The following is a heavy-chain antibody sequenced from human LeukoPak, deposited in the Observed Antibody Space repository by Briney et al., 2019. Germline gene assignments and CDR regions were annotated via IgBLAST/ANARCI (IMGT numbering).Heavy chain of an antibody. CDR2: IKQDGSEK. CDR1: GFTFSSYW. CDR3: ARGSYYYGSGSYLPVDY. J-gene: IGHJ4*02. D-gene: IGHD3-10*01. V-gene: IGHV3-7*01. Sequence: GGSLRLSCAASGFTFSSYWMGWVRQAPGKGLEWVANIKQDGSEKYYVDSVKGRFTISRDNAKNSLYLQMNSLRAEDTAVYYCARGSYYYGSGSYLPVDYWGQGTLVTVSS.